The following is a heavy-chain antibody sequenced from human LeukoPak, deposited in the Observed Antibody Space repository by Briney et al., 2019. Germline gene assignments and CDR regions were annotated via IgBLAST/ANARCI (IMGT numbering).Heavy chain of an antibody. CDR1: GGTFSSYA. Sequence: GASVKVSCKASGGTFSSYAISWVRQAPGQGLEWMGRIIPILGIANYAQKFQGRVTITADKSTSTAYMELSSLRSEDTAVYYCASDCSGGSCYWGTFDYWGQGTLVTVSS. CDR2: IIPILGIA. J-gene: IGHJ4*02. D-gene: IGHD2-15*01. CDR3: ASDCSGGSCYWGTFDY. V-gene: IGHV1-69*04.